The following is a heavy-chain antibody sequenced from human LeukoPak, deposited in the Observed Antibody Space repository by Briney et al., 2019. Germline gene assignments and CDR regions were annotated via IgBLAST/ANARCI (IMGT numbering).Heavy chain of an antibody. J-gene: IGHJ5*02. CDR2: MNPNSGNT. CDR1: GYTFTSYD. CDR3: ARDSGFHYGSGSYYDWFDP. Sequence: ASVKVSCKASGYTFTSYDINWVRQATGQGLEWMGWMNPNSGNTGYAQKFQGRVTMTRSTSISTAYMELSSLRSEDTAVYYCARDSGFHYGSGSYYDWFDPWGQGTLVTVSS. V-gene: IGHV1-8*01. D-gene: IGHD3-10*01.